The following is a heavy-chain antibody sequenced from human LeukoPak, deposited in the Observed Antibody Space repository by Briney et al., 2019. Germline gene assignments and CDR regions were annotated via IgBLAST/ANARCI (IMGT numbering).Heavy chain of an antibody. J-gene: IGHJ6*03. V-gene: IGHV3-74*01. CDR2: INTDGSST. Sequence: PGGSLRLSCAASGFTFSSYWMHWVRQAPGKGLVWVSRINTDGSSTSYADSVKGRFTISRDNAKNTLYLQMNSLRAEDTAVYYCARDRYYYDSSGGGYYMDVWGKGTTVTVSS. CDR3: ARDRYYYDSSGGGYYMDV. CDR1: GFTFSSYW. D-gene: IGHD3-22*01.